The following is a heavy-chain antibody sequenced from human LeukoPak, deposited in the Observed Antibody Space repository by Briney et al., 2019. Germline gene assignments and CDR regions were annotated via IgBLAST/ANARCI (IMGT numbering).Heavy chain of an antibody. CDR3: ARDASMINFDY. CDR2: ITTSTGKP. D-gene: IGHD3-16*01. J-gene: IGHJ4*02. Sequence: ASVKVSCKASGYAFTVYSINWLRQAPGQGLEWMGWITTSTGKPTYAQGFTGRFVFSLDTSVSTTYLHINSLKAEDTAVYYCARDASMINFDYWGQGSLVTVSS. CDR1: GYAFTVYS. V-gene: IGHV7-4-1*02.